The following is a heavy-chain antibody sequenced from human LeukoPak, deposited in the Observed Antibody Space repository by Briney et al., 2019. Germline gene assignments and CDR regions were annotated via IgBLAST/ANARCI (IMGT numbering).Heavy chain of an antibody. Sequence: SETLSLTCSLSGDSITTNSYWWGWLRQSPGKGLEWIGSIYSSGNTYYNPSRKRGATISPDTSKNHYSLRLPSVTAADTAVYYCARRGIWDLQIGNWFDPWGQGILVTVSS. CDR3: ARRGIWDLQIGNWFDP. D-gene: IGHD3-16*01. J-gene: IGHJ5*02. CDR2: IYSSGNT. V-gene: IGHV4-39*02. CDR1: GDSITTNSYW.